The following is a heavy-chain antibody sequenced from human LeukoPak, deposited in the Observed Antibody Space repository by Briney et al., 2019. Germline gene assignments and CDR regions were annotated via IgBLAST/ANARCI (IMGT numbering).Heavy chain of an antibody. CDR2: IDYSGST. V-gene: IGHV4-59*11. J-gene: IGHJ4*02. CDR1: DGSISRHY. D-gene: IGHD6-19*01. CDR3: ARGYSSGWYYFDY. Sequence: SETLSLTCTVSDGSISRHYLNWIRQPPGKGLEWVGYIDYSGSTDYNPSLKSRVTFSVDTSKKQFSLKLSSVTAADTAVYYCARGYSSGWYYFDYWGQGTLVTVSS.